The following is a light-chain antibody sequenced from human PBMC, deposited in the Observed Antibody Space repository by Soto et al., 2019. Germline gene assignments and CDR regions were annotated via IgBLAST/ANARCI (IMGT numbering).Light chain of an antibody. CDR1: SSDVGGYNY. J-gene: IGLJ1*01. CDR3: CSYAGSSPYV. Sequence: QSALTQPRSVSGSPGQSVTISCTGTSSDVGGYNYVSWYQQHPGKAPKLMIYDVSKRPSGVPDRFSGSKSGNTASLTISGLHAEDEADYYCCSYAGSSPYVFGTGTKVTVL. CDR2: DVS. V-gene: IGLV2-11*01.